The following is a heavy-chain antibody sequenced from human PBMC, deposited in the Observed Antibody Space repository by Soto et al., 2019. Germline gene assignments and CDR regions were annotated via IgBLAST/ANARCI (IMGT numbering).Heavy chain of an antibody. V-gene: IGHV4-4*07. CDR1: GGSISSYY. CDR2: IYTSGST. J-gene: IGHJ6*02. D-gene: IGHD6-13*01. Sequence: SETLSHTFSVSGGSISSYYWSWIRQPAGKALEWIARIYTSGSTKYNPSLKSRVTMSVDTSKNQFSLKLSSVTAADTADYYCARLIAAAGDSYHYPMDVWGQG. CDR3: ARLIAAAGDSYHYPMDV.